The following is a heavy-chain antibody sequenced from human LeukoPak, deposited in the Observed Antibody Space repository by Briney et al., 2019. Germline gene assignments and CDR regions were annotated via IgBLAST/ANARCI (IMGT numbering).Heavy chain of an antibody. CDR3: GRERDYDTYFDY. CDR1: GFTASTHH. Sequence: GGSLRLSCAVSGFTASTHHMAWVRQAPGKGLEWVSVRQPGNVSYYADSVTGRFTTSTDSSKNTLFLQMRDLRAEDTALYYCGRERDYDTYFDYWGQGTLVIVSS. J-gene: IGHJ4*02. CDR2: RQPGNVS. D-gene: IGHD3-22*01. V-gene: IGHV3-53*01.